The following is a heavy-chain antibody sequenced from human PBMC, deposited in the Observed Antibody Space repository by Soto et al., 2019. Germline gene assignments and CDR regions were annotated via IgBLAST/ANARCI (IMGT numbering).Heavy chain of an antibody. CDR1: GFTFDDYA. D-gene: IGHD4-17*01. V-gene: IGHV3-9*01. Sequence: EVQLVESGGGLVQPGRSLRLSCAASGFTFDDYAMHWVRQGPGKGLEWVSSISWNSGNLGYADSVKGRFTISRDNAKNSLYLQMNSRRCEDTAVYYCAKGASTTVFAFNDYWGQGTLVTVSS. CDR3: AKGASTTVFAFNDY. J-gene: IGHJ4*02. CDR2: ISWNSGNL.